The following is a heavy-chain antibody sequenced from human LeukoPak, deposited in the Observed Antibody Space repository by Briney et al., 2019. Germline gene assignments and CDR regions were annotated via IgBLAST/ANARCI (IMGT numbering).Heavy chain of an antibody. CDR2: IYYSKNT. D-gene: IGHD5-18*01. J-gene: IGHJ4*02. CDR1: GVSISSSSAY. CDR3: VSPRGFSYGYFVY. Sequence: SETLSLTCTVSGVSISSSSAYWGWIRQPPGKGLEWIGSIYYSKNTYYNPSLKSRVTISADTSKNQFSLTLGSVSATDTAVYYCVSPRGFSYGYFVYWGQGTLVTVSS. V-gene: IGHV4-39*01.